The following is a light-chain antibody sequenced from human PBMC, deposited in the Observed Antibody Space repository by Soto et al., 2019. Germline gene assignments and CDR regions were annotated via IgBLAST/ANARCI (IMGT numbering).Light chain of an antibody. CDR1: SGSIASNY. V-gene: IGLV6-57*01. CDR3: QSYDATNQV. Sequence: NFMLTLPHSVSESPGKTVIISCTRSSGSIASNYVQWYQQRPGSSPTTVIYEDNQRPSGVPDRFSGSIDSSSNSASLTISGLETEDEADYFCQSYDATNQVFGEGTMLTVL. J-gene: IGLJ3*02. CDR2: EDN.